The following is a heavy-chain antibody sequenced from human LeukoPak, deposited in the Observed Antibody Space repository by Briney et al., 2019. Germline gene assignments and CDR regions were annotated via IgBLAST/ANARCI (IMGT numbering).Heavy chain of an antibody. D-gene: IGHD3-3*01. CDR2: INPNSGGT. Sequence: GASVKVSCKASGYTFTDYYIHWVRQAPGQGLEWMGWINPNSGGTNYAQKFQGRVTMTRDTSIGTAYMELSSLRSDDTAVYYCARGGRIFRVVTLAHYFDYWGQGTLVTVSS. V-gene: IGHV1-2*02. CDR3: ARGGRIFRVVTLAHYFDY. CDR1: GYTFTDYY. J-gene: IGHJ4*02.